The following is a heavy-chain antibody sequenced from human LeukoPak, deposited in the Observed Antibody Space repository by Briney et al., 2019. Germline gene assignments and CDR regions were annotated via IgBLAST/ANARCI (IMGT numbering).Heavy chain of an antibody. V-gene: IGHV1-18*01. D-gene: IGHD2-2*01. CDR2: ISAYNGNT. Sequence: ASVKVSCKASGYTFTNYGISWVRQAPGQGLEWMGWISAYNGNTNYEQKLQGRVTMTTDTSTSTAYMELRSLRSDDTAVYYCARESPELGYCSSTSCYPYSGYMDVWGKGTTVTVSS. J-gene: IGHJ6*03. CDR1: GYTFTNYG. CDR3: ARESPELGYCSSTSCYPYSGYMDV.